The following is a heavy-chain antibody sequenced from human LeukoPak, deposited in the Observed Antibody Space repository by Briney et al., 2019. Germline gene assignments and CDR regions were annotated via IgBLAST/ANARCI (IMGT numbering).Heavy chain of an antibody. J-gene: IGHJ4*02. V-gene: IGHV1-18*04. Sequence: ASVKVSCKASGYTFTGYYMHWVRQAPGQGLEWMGWINPNSGNTNYAQKLQGRVTMTTDTSTSTAYMELRSLRSDDTAVYYCARGKGYSYGYYYWGQGTLVTVSS. CDR2: INPNSGNT. CDR3: ARGKGYSYGYYY. D-gene: IGHD5-18*01. CDR1: GYTFTGYY.